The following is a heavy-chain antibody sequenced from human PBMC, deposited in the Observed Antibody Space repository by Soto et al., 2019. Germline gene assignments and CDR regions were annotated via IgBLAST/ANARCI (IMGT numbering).Heavy chain of an antibody. CDR1: GFTFSSYG. J-gene: IGHJ3*02. CDR2: IWYDGSNK. D-gene: IGHD4-17*01. CDR3: ASRHDYGDFYGAFDI. V-gene: IGHV3-33*01. Sequence: GGSLRLSCAASGFTFSSYGMHWVRQAPGKGLEWVAVIWYDGSNKYYADSVKGRFTISRDNSKNTLYLQMNSLRAEDTAVYYCASRHDYGDFYGAFDIWGQGTMVTVSS.